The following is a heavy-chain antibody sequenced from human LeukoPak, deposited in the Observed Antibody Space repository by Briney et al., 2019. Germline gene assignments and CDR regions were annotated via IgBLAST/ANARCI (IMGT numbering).Heavy chain of an antibody. CDR2: ITSDRRTI. CDR3: ARSTSGTFDY. V-gene: IGHV3-48*01. Sequence: GGSLRLSCAASGFTFSIYSMNWVRQAPGKGLEWVSYITSDRRTISFADPVKGRFTISRDNDKRLLYLQMDSLRAGDTAIYYCARSTSGTFDYWGQGMLVTVSS. D-gene: IGHD6-13*01. J-gene: IGHJ4*02. CDR1: GFTFSIYS.